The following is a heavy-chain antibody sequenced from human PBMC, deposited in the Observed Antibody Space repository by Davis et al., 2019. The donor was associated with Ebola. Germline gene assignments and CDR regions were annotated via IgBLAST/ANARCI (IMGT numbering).Heavy chain of an antibody. CDR2: ISYDGSNK. CDR3: AKPSITMIVAYYFDY. J-gene: IGHJ4*02. D-gene: IGHD3-22*01. CDR1: GFTFSSYG. V-gene: IGHV3-30*18. Sequence: GGSLRLSCAASGFTFSSYGMHWVRQAPGKGLEWVAVISYDGSNKYYADSVKGRFTISRDNSKNTLFLQMNSLRAEDTAVYYCAKPSITMIVAYYFDYWGQGTLVTVSS.